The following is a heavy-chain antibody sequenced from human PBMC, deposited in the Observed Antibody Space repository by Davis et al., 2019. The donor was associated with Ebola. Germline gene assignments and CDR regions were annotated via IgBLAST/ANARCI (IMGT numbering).Heavy chain of an antibody. D-gene: IGHD5-12*01. Sequence: SVNVSCKASGGTFSSYTIRWVRQAPGQGLEWMGRNIPILGIANYAQKFQGRVTITADKSTSTAYMELSSLRSEDTAVYYCARGGAATRTYYYYGMDVWGQGTTVTVSS. J-gene: IGHJ6*02. CDR2: NIPILGIA. V-gene: IGHV1-69*02. CDR3: ARGGAATRTYYYYGMDV. CDR1: GGTFSSYT.